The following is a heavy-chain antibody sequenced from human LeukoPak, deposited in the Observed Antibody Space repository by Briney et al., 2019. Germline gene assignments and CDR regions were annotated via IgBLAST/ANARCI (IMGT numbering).Heavy chain of an antibody. CDR3: ARELATMIVVVSYFDY. J-gene: IGHJ4*02. CDR1: GFTFSSYW. V-gene: IGHV3-7*01. CDR2: IKQDGSEK. D-gene: IGHD3-22*01. Sequence: PGGSLRLSCAASGFTFSSYWMSWVRQAPGKGLEWVANIKQDGSEKYYVDSVKGRFTISRDNAKNSLYLQMNSLRAEDTAVYYCARELATMIVVVSYFDYWGQGTLVTVSS.